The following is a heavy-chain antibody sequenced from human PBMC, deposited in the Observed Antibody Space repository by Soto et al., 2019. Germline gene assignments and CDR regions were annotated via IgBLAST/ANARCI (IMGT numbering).Heavy chain of an antibody. J-gene: IGHJ4*02. V-gene: IGHV1-18*01. D-gene: IGHD3-22*01. CDR3: ASHYDSGGYYYRGLDY. CDR2: ISAYNGNT. CDR1: GYSFTSYA. Sequence: ASVKVSCKASGYSFTSYAIHWMRQAPGQGLEWMGWISAYNGNTNYAQKLQGRVTMTTDTSTSTAYMELRSLRSGDTAVYYCASHYDSGGYYYRGLDYWGQGTLVTVSS.